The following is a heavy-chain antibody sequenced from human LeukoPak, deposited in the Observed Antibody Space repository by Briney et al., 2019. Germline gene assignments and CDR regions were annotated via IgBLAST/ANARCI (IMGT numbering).Heavy chain of an antibody. CDR3: APSPYYYESSGYSA. Sequence: GGSLRLSCSASGFTFSSYAMHWVRQAPGKGLEYVSAISSNGGSTYYADSVKGRFTISRDNSKNTLSLQMSSLRAEDTAVYYCAPSPYYYESSGYSAWGQGTLVTVSS. J-gene: IGHJ5*02. CDR2: ISSNGGST. V-gene: IGHV3-64D*06. D-gene: IGHD3-22*01. CDR1: GFTFSSYA.